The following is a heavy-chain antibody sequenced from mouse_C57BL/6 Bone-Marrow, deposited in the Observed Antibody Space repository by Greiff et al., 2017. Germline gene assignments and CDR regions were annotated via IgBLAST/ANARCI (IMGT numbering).Heavy chain of an antibody. J-gene: IGHJ4*01. D-gene: IGHD1-1*01. Sequence: VQLKQPGAELVKPGASVKLSCKASGYTFTSYWMHWVKQRPGRGLEWIGRIDPNSGGTKYNEKFKSKATLTVDKPSSTAYMQLSSLTSEDSAVYYCARALRSPYYYAMDYWGQGTSVTVSS. V-gene: IGHV1-72*01. CDR3: ARALRSPYYYAMDY. CDR2: IDPNSGGT. CDR1: GYTFTSYW.